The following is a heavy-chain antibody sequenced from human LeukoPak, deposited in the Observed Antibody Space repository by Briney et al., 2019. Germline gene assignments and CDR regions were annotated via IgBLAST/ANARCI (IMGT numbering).Heavy chain of an antibody. CDR1: GFTFSSYA. V-gene: IGHV3-23*01. J-gene: IGHJ4*02. CDR3: ARGGYMDYFDY. D-gene: IGHD5-24*01. Sequence: GGSLRLSCAASGFTFSSYAMSWVRQAPGEGLEWVSAISGSGGSTYYADSVKGRFTISRDNSKNTLYLQMNSLRAEDTAVYYCARGGYMDYFDYWGQGTLVTVSS. CDR2: ISGSGGST.